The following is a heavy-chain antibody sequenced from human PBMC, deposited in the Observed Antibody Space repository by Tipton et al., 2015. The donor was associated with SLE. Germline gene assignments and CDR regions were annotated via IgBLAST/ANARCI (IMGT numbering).Heavy chain of an antibody. J-gene: IGHJ4*02. V-gene: IGHV3-9*01. CDR3: AKDHFYDTSGHYGSPFDY. D-gene: IGHD3-22*01. CDR2: ISWNSDNT. CDR1: GFIFGDYA. Sequence: SLRLSCAASGFIFGDYAMHWVRQAPGKGLEWVSSISWNSDNTGYADSVKGRFTISRDNAKNSLYLQMNNLGAEDTAFYYCAKDHFYDTSGHYGSPFDYWGQGTLVTVSS.